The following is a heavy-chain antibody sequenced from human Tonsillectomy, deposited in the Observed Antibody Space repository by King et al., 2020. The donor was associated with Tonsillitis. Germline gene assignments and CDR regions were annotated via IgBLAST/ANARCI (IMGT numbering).Heavy chain of an antibody. J-gene: IGHJ4*02. V-gene: IGHV4-38-2*02. CDR1: SFSISSGYC. Sequence: VQLQESGPGLVKPSETLSLTCSVSSFSISSGYCWGWVRQPPGKGLEWIGSIYHSGSTYYNPSLKSRVTISVDTSKNQFSLNLSSVTAADTAVYYCARLITFGGAIAAAYYFYYWGQGTLVTVSS. CDR2: IYHSGST. D-gene: IGHD3-16*02. CDR3: ARLITFGGAIAAAYYFYY.